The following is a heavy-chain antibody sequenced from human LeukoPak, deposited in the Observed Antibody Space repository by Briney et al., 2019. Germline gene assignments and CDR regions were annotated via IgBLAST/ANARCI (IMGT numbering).Heavy chain of an antibody. D-gene: IGHD1-26*01. CDR2: IIPIFGTA. Sequence: VKVSCKASGGTFSSYAISWVRQAPGQGLEWMGGIIPIFGTANYAQKFQGRVTITADESTSTAYMELSSLRSEDTAVYYCARVGRAATNYFGYWGQRTLVTVSS. V-gene: IGHV1-69*01. J-gene: IGHJ4*02. CDR1: GGTFSSYA. CDR3: ARVGRAATNYFGY.